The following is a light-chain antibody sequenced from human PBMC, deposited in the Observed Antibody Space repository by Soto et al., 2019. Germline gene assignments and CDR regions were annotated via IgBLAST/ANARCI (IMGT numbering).Light chain of an antibody. V-gene: IGKV1-39*01. Sequence: DIQMTQSPSSLSASIGDRVTITCRASQSIGNYLNWYQQKPGKAPNLLIYAASTLLSGVPSRFSGGGSGTDFTLTISRLQPEDFANYYCQQSYSSPETFGQGTKVEIK. CDR1: QSIGNY. CDR2: AAS. J-gene: IGKJ1*01. CDR3: QQSYSSPET.